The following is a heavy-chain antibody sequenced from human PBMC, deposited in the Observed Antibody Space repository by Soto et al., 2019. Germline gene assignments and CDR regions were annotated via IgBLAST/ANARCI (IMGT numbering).Heavy chain of an antibody. CDR2: IYYSGST. CDR1: GGSISSGDYY. Sequence: SETLSLTCTVSGGSISSGDYYWSWIRQPPGKGLEWIGYIYYSGSTYYNPSLKSRVTISVDTSKNQFSLKLSSVTAADTAVYYCARGGYYGSGSYWSPDYYYGMDVWGQGTTVTVSS. D-gene: IGHD3-10*01. J-gene: IGHJ6*02. CDR3: ARGGYYGSGSYWSPDYYYGMDV. V-gene: IGHV4-30-4*01.